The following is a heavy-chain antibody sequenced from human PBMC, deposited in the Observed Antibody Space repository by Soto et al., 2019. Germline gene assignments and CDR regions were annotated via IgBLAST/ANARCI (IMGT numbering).Heavy chain of an antibody. CDR1: GFTFSDYY. Sequence: GGSLRLSCAASGFTFSDYYINWVRQAPGKGLEWVGRTRNKANSYTTDYAAFVKGRFTISRDDSKNLIYLQMNSLKTEDTAVYYCTTNYYDSSGYDNWFDPWGQGTLVTVSS. CDR2: TRNKANSYTT. D-gene: IGHD3-22*01. CDR3: TTNYYDSSGYDNWFDP. V-gene: IGHV3-72*01. J-gene: IGHJ5*02.